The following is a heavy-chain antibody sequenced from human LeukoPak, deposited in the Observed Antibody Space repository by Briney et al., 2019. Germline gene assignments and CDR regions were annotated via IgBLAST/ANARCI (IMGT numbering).Heavy chain of an antibody. CDR3: ASQAYYDFWSGLDY. CDR1: GFTFSGYG. D-gene: IGHD3-3*01. Sequence: GGSLRLAWAASGFTFSGYGMHWVRQAPGKGLEWVAVISYDGSNKYYGDSVKGRFTISRDNSKNTLYLQMNSLRAEDTAVYYCASQAYYDFWSGLDYWGQGTLVTVSS. CDR2: ISYDGSNK. J-gene: IGHJ4*02. V-gene: IGHV3-30*03.